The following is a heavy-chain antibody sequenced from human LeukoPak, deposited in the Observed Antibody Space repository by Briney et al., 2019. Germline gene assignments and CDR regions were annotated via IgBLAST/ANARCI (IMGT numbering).Heavy chain of an antibody. CDR3: GKDPNGDYVGAFDM. CDR1: GFTFRTYG. D-gene: IGHD4-17*01. J-gene: IGHJ3*02. CDR2: ISGSGGST. V-gene: IGHV3-23*01. Sequence: PGGSLRLSCAASGFTFRTYGMNWVRQAPGKGLEWVSAISGSGGSTYYADSVKGRFTISRDNSKNTLFLQVNSLRAEDTAVYYCGKDPNGDYVGAFDMWGQGTMVTVSP.